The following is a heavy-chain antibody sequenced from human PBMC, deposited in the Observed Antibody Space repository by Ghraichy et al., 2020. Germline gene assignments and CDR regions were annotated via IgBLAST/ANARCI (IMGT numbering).Heavy chain of an antibody. D-gene: IGHD1-26*01. CDR3: ARDSRGSLLATFDI. CDR2: ISPIFGTP. J-gene: IGHJ3*02. V-gene: IGHV1-69*13. Sequence: SVKVTCKASGGTFSSSTITWVRQAPGQGLEWMGGISPIFGTPNYARKFQGRVTIAADESTSTAYMELSSLRSEDTAVYYCARDSRGSLLATFDIWSQGTMVTVSS. CDR1: GGTFSSST.